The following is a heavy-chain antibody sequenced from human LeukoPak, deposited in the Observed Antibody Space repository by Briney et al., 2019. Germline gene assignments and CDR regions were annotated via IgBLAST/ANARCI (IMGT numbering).Heavy chain of an antibody. Sequence: PSETLSLTCAVYGGPFSGYYWSWIRQPPGKGLEWIGEINHSGSTNYNPSLKSRVTISVDTSKNQFSLKLSSVTAADTAVYYCARATMTTVTDWGQGTLVTVSS. J-gene: IGHJ4*02. D-gene: IGHD4-11*01. CDR1: GGPFSGYY. CDR2: INHSGST. V-gene: IGHV4-34*01. CDR3: ARATMTTVTD.